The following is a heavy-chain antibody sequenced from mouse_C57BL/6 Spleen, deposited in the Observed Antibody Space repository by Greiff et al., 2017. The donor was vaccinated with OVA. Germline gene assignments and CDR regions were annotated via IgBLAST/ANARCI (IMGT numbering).Heavy chain of an antibody. CDR2: IDPSDSYT. CDR3: ARRSYYDYDGYYYAMDY. D-gene: IGHD2-4*01. CDR1: GYTFTSYW. J-gene: IGHJ4*01. V-gene: IGHV1-50*01. Sequence: QVQLKQPGAELVKPGASVKLSCKASGYTFTSYWMQWVKQRPGQGLEWIGEIDPSDSYTNYNQKFKGKATLTVDTSSSTAYMQLSSLTSEDSAVYYCARRSYYDYDGYYYAMDYWGQGTSVTVSS.